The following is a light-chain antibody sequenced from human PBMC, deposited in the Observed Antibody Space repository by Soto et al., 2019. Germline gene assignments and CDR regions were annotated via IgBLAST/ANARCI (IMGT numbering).Light chain of an antibody. V-gene: IGLV8-61*01. CDR1: SGSVSINYY. CDR3: VLFMGSGIWV. Sequence: QAVVTQEPSVSVSPGGTVTLTCGLSSGSVSINYYPSRYQQTPGQAPRTLIYSTNTRSSGVPDRFSGSILGNKAALTITGAQADDESDFYCVLFMGSGIWVFGGGTQLTVL. J-gene: IGLJ2*01. CDR2: STN.